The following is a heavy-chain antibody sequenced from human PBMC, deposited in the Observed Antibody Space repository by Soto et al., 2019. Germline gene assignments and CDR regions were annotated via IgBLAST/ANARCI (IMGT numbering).Heavy chain of an antibody. V-gene: IGHV3-23*01. Sequence: GGSLRLSCAASGFTVSSYAMSWVRQAPGKGLEWVSGISGSGGSTYYADSVKGRFTISRDNSKSTLYLQMNSLRVEDTAVYYCAKATGYTSSWPPSHTWFDPWGQGTLVTVSS. CDR3: AKATGYTSSWPPSHTWFDP. D-gene: IGHD6-13*01. CDR1: GFTVSSYA. CDR2: ISGSGGST. J-gene: IGHJ5*02.